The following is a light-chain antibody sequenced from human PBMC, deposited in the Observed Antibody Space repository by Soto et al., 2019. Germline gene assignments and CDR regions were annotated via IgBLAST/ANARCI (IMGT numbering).Light chain of an antibody. CDR1: SSDVGGYNY. CDR2: DVS. CDR3: SSYTSSSTL. J-gene: IGLJ1*01. V-gene: IGLV2-14*01. Sequence: QSALTQPASVSGSPGQSLTISCTGTSSDVGGYNYVSWYQQHPGKAPKLMIYDVSNRPSGVSNRFSGSKSGNTASLTISGLQAEDEADYYCSSYTSSSTLFGTGT.